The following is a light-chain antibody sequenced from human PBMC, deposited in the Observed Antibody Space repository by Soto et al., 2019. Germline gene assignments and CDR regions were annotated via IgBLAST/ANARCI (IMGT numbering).Light chain of an antibody. J-gene: IGLJ3*02. CDR3: AAWDDSLSGPV. CDR1: SSNIGSNY. V-gene: IGLV1-47*02. Sequence: QSALTQPPSASGTPGQRVTISCSGSSSNIGSNYVYWYQQLPGTAPKLLIYSNNQRPSGVPDRFSGSKSGTSASLAISGLQSEDEADYYCAAWDDSLSGPVFGGGTKLTVL. CDR2: SNN.